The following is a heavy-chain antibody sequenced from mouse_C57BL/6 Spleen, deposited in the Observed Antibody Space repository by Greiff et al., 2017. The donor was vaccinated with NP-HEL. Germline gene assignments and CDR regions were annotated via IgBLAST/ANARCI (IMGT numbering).Heavy chain of an antibody. V-gene: IGHV5-6*01. CDR2: ISSGGSYT. J-gene: IGHJ3*01. CDR3: ARHGYDYAWFAY. D-gene: IGHD2-4*01. Sequence: EVQGVESGGDLVKPGGSLKLSCAASGFTFSSYGMSWVRQTPDKRLEWVATISSGGSYTYYPDSVKGRFTISRDNAKNTLYLQMSSLKSEDTAMYYCARHGYDYAWFAYWGQGTLVTVSA. CDR1: GFTFSSYG.